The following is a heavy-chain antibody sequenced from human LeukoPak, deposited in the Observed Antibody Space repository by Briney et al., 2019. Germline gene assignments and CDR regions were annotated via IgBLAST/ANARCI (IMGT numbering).Heavy chain of an antibody. CDR1: GGSISNDGYH. CDR2: IYYNKNT. Sequence: SETLSLTCIVSGGSISNDGYHWGWIRQPPGKGLEWIASIYYNKNTYYNPSLKSRVTISVDTSKNQFSLKLTSVTATDTAIYYCARQVNYSSGWHIDYWGQGTLVTVSS. V-gene: IGHV4-39*01. D-gene: IGHD6-19*01. CDR3: ARQVNYSSGWHIDY. J-gene: IGHJ4*02.